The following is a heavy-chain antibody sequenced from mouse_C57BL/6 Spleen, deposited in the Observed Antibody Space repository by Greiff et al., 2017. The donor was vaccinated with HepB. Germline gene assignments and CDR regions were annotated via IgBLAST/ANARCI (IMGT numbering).Heavy chain of an antibody. D-gene: IGHD2-2*01. CDR3: ASYMVTTGDYYAMDY. Sequence: EVKLVESGPGLAKPSQTLSLTCSVTGYSITSDYWNWIRKFPGNKLEYMGYISYSGSTYYNPSLKSRISITRDTSKNQYYLQLNSVTTEDTATYYCASYMVTTGDYYAMDYWGKGTSVTVS. CDR1: GYSITSDY. J-gene: IGHJ4*01. V-gene: IGHV3-8*01. CDR2: ISYSGST.